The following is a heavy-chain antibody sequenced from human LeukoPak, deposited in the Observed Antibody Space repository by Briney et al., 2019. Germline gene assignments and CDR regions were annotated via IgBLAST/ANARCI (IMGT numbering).Heavy chain of an antibody. V-gene: IGHV3-33*01. D-gene: IGHD3-16*01. CDR1: GFTFSSYG. CDR3: AREQIVRSARPTLTYYFDY. J-gene: IGHJ4*02. CDR2: IWYDGSNK. Sequence: PGRSLRLSCAASGFTFSSYGMHWVRQAPGKGLEWVAVIWYDGSNKYYADSVKGRFTISRDNSKNTLYLQMNSLRAEDTAVYYCAREQIVRSARPTLTYYFDYWGQGTLVTVSS.